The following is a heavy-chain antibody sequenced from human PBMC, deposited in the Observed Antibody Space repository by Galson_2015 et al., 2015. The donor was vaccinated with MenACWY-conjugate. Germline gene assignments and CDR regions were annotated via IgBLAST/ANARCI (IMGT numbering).Heavy chain of an antibody. D-gene: IGHD3-16*01. Sequence: SLRLSCAASGFTFSTYAMSWVRQAPGRGLEWVSAISASGDSTYHTDSVKGRFTISRDNSKNTLNLQMNNLRAEDTAVYYCAKDHSALAAHHLGCFFDYWGQGTLVTVSS. V-gene: IGHV3-23*01. CDR1: GFTFSTYA. CDR3: AKDHSALAAHHLGCFFDY. CDR2: ISASGDST. J-gene: IGHJ4*02.